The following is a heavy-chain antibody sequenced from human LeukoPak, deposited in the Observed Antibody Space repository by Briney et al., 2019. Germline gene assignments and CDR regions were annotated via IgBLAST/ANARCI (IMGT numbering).Heavy chain of an antibody. D-gene: IGHD3-3*01. CDR1: GGSISSDDYY. Sequence: SETLSLTCTVSGGSISSDDYYWSWIRQPPGKGLEWIGYIYYSGSTYYNPSLKSRVTISVDTSKNQFSLKLSSVTAADTAVYYCARDPRNNFWSGYYTGGAFDIWGQGTMVTVSS. V-gene: IGHV4-30-4*01. CDR2: IYYSGST. J-gene: IGHJ3*02. CDR3: ARDPRNNFWSGYYTGGAFDI.